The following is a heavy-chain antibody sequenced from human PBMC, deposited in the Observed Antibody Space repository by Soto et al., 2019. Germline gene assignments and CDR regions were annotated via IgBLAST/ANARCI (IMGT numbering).Heavy chain of an antibody. D-gene: IGHD3-10*01. CDR1: GFTFTNYY. Sequence: QAQLVQSGAEVKTPGASVKVSCKASGFTFTNYYMHWVRQVPGQGLEWLGLINPSGDSTSYAQKFQGRVTMTRDTSTNTDFMELSSLRSDDTAVYYCARGGSSYGMDVWGQGTTVTVSS. CDR2: INPSGDST. V-gene: IGHV1-46*01. J-gene: IGHJ6*02. CDR3: ARGGSSYGMDV.